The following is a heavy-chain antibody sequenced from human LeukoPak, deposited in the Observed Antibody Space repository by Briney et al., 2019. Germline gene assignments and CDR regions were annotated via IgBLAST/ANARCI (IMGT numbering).Heavy chain of an antibody. J-gene: IGHJ4*02. CDR1: GGSMSIYY. Sequence: SETLSLTCTVSGGSMSIYYWSWIRQPPGKGLEWIGYIYYSGSTKYNPSLKSRVTISVDTSKNQFSLKLSSVTAADTAVYYCARGPRASHNLEPFDYWGQGTLVTVSS. CDR2: IYYSGST. D-gene: IGHD5-24*01. V-gene: IGHV4-59*08. CDR3: ARGPRASHNLEPFDY.